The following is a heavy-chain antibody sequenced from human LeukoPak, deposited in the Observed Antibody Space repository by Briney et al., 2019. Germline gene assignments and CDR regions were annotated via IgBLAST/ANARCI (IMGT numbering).Heavy chain of an antibody. CDR1: VFTLSDHY. CDR2: NRNKGRSYTT. D-gene: IGHD1-1*01. J-gene: IGHJ4*02. CDR3: ARVKKENGGTTNFDY. V-gene: IGHV3-72*01. Sequence: GGSLRLSRAASVFTLSDHYMDWVRQAPAKGLEWVGGNRNKGRSYTTSYAASVRGRFTISRDDSMKSVDLQMSSLKSEDTAVYYCARVKKENGGTTNFDYWGQGTLVTVSS.